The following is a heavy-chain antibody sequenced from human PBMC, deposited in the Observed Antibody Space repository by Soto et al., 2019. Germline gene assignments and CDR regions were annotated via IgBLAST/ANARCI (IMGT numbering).Heavy chain of an antibody. CDR2: ISGNGRAT. CDR3: AKERDNWNYFPADS. J-gene: IGHJ4*02. Sequence: GGSLRLSCAGSGFIFSNYVLNWVLQAPGRGLEWVSSISGNGRATYYADSVKGRFTISRDNSKDTVFLQMNSLTAEDTAVYFCAKERDNWNYFPADSWGQGTVVTVSS. D-gene: IGHD1-7*01. CDR1: GFIFSNYV. V-gene: IGHV3-23*01.